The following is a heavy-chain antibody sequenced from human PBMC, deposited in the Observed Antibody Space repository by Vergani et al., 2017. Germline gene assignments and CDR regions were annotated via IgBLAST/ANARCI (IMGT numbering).Heavy chain of an antibody. CDR2: IYSSGIT. CDR1: GGSISSSRNY. CDR3: ATRSYARVAY. J-gene: IGHJ4*02. D-gene: IGHD3-10*01. V-gene: IGHV4-61*02. Sequence: QVQLQESGQGVVKPSQTLSLTCTVSGGSISSSRNYWNWIRQPAGKGLEWIGRIYSSGITNYNPSLKSRVTISIDTSRNHFSLRLNSVTAADTAVYYCATRSYARVAYWGKGALFSFSS.